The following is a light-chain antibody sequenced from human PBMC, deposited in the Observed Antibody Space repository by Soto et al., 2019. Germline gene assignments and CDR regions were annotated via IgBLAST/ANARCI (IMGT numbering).Light chain of an antibody. Sequence: QSVLTQPASVSGSPGQSITISCTGTSSDVGSYNLVSWYQQHPGKAPKLMIYEGSKRPSGVSNRFSGSKSGNTASLTISGLQAEDEADYYCCSYAGSSTFRVFGGGTKVIVL. CDR1: SSDVGSYNL. CDR2: EGS. CDR3: CSYAGSSTFRV. J-gene: IGLJ2*01. V-gene: IGLV2-23*03.